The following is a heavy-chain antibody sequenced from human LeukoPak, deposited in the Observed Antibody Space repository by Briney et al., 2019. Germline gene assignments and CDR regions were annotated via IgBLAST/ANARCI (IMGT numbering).Heavy chain of an antibody. D-gene: IGHD6-13*01. CDR2: IWYDGTSK. CDR3: ARVHSSSWAYFDN. Sequence: GGSLRLSCAASGFTFSTYDMHWVRQAPAKGLEWVAVIWYDGTSKYYADSVKGRFTISRDNSKNTLHLQMNSQRAKDTAVYYYARVHSSSWAYFDNWGQGTLVTVSS. J-gene: IGHJ4*02. V-gene: IGHV3-33*01. CDR1: GFTFSTYD.